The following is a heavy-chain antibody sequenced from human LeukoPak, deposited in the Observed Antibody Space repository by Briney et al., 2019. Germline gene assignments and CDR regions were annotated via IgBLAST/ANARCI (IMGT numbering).Heavy chain of an antibody. D-gene: IGHD3-22*01. V-gene: IGHV3-23*01. CDR2: ISGSGGST. CDR3: ARNYYDSSGHYYYFDY. J-gene: IGHJ4*02. CDR1: GFTFSSYG. Sequence: GGSLRPSCAASGFTFSSYGMSWVRQAPGKGLKWVSGISGSGGSTHYADSVMGRFTISRDNAKNSLYLQMNSLRAEDTAVYYCARNYYDSSGHYYYFDYWGQGTLVTVSS.